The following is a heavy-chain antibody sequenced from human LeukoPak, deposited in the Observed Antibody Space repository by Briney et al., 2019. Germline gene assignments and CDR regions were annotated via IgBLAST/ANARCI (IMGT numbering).Heavy chain of an antibody. CDR1: GFALSNHW. J-gene: IGHJ5*02. CDR2: ISGSGLST. V-gene: IGHV3-23*01. D-gene: IGHD6-19*01. Sequence: GGSLRLSCTASGFALSNHWMSWVRQAPGKGLEWVSTISGSGLSTYYADSVKGRFTISRDNSNNTLYLQMNSLRVEDTAVYYCAKSRVAVAAPRNWFDPWGQGTLVTVSS. CDR3: AKSRVAVAAPRNWFDP.